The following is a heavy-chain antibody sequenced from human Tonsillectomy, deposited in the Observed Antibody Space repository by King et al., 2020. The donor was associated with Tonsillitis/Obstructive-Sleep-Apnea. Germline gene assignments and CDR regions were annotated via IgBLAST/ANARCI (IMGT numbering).Heavy chain of an antibody. J-gene: IGHJ4*02. D-gene: IGHD5-24*01. CDR3: ARDRKEMATNYYFDN. V-gene: IGHV3-66*01. CDR1: GFTVSSNY. CDR2: IYSGGST. Sequence: VQLVESGGALVQPGGSLRLSCRASGFTVSSNYMSWVRQAPGKGLEWVSLIYSGGSTFYADSVKGRFTISRDNSKNTLYLQMNSLRAEDTAVYYCARDRKEMATNYYFDNWGQGTLVTVSS.